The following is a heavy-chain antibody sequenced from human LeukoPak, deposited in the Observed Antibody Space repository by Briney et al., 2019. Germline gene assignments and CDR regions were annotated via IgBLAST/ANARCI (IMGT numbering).Heavy chain of an antibody. CDR1: GYTLTELS. Sequence: ASVKVSCKVSGYTLTELSMHWVRQAPGKGLEWMGGFDPEDGETIYAQKFQGRVTITADESTSTAYMELSSLRSEDTAVYYCITSGDAFDIWGQGTMVTVSS. D-gene: IGHD6-19*01. J-gene: IGHJ3*02. V-gene: IGHV1-24*01. CDR2: FDPEDGET. CDR3: ITSGDAFDI.